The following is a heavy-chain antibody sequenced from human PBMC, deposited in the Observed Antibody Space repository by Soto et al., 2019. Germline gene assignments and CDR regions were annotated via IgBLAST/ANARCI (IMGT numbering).Heavy chain of an antibody. V-gene: IGHV3-7*01. Sequence: GGSLRLSCTDSGLTFSNFWMTWVRQAPGKGLEWVANIASDGSVKNYVDSVQGRFTISRGNARRSLYLQMNSLRVEDTALYYCARDMGGAYQSGSGTSYFDALDIWGQGTMVTVSS. CDR1: GLTFSNFW. CDR3: ARDMGGAYQSGSGTSYFDALDI. CDR2: IASDGSVK. J-gene: IGHJ3*02. D-gene: IGHD3-10*01.